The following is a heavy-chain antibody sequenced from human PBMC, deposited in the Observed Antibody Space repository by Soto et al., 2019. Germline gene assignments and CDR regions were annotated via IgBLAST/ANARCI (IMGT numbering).Heavy chain of an antibody. J-gene: IGHJ3*02. CDR1: GGSISSYY. D-gene: IGHD1-26*01. V-gene: IGHV4-59*01. CDR2: IYYSGST. CDR3: ARNPTRVVGLFDS. Sequence: SETLSLTCTVSGGSISSYYRSWIRQPPGKGLEWIGYIYYSGSTNYNPSLKSRVTISVDTSKNQFSLKLSSVTAADTAVYYCARNPTRVVGLFDSWGQGTMVTV.